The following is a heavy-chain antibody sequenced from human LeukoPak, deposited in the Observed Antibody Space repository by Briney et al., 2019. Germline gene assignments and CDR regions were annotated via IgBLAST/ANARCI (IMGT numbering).Heavy chain of an antibody. V-gene: IGHV4-39*01. CDR1: GGSISSSSYY. CDR3: ARLPHRDYYYGMDV. J-gene: IGHJ6*02. CDR2: IYYSGST. Sequence: PSETLSLTCTVSGGSISSSSYYWGWIRQPPGKGLEWIGSIYYSGSTYYHPSLKSRVTISVDTSKNQCSLKLSSVTAADTAVYYCARLPHRDYYYGMDVWGQGTTVTVSS.